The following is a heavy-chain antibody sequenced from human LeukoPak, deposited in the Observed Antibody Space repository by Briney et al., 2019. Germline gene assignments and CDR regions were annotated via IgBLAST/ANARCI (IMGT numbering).Heavy chain of an antibody. D-gene: IGHD6-13*01. Sequence: SETLSLTCTVSGGSIHSYWSWIRQPAGKGLEWIGRISGSGTITYNPALQSRLTISIDTSKNQFSLKLMSVTAADTAVYYCARVRWVGQQLVPLYYFDYWGQGTLVTVSS. V-gene: IGHV4-4*07. J-gene: IGHJ4*02. CDR3: ARVRWVGQQLVPLYYFDY. CDR1: GGSIHSY. CDR2: ISGSGTI.